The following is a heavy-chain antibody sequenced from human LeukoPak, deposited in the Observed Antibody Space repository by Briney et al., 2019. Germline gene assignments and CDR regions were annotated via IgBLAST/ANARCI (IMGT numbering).Heavy chain of an antibody. J-gene: IGHJ4*02. Sequence: ASVKVSCKASGYTFTNFGITWVRQAPGQGLEWMGWISTYNGDTKYAQKLQGRVTMTRDTSTNTAYMELRSLRSDDTAVYYCARDPSNTSGRYIFFDFWGQGTLVAVSS. CDR3: ARDPSNTSGRYIFFDF. CDR1: GYTFTNFG. V-gene: IGHV1-18*01. D-gene: IGHD6-25*01. CDR2: ISTYNGDT.